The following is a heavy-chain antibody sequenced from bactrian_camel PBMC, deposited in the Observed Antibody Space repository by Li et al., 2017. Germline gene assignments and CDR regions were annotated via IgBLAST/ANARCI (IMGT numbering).Heavy chain of an antibody. Sequence: DVQLVESGGGSVQAGGSLRLSCAASGFTFSRSAMNWVRQAPGKEREGVAAIDSDGNTYYADSVKGRSTISKDNAKNTLYLQMNSLKPEDTAMYYCAAEPYAGVTYCSGSGDYRVNYWGQGTQVT. J-gene: IGHJ4*01. CDR2: IDSDGNT. CDR3: AAEPYAGVTYCSGSGDYRVNY. D-gene: IGHD2*01. CDR1: GFTFSRSA. V-gene: IGHV3S67*01.